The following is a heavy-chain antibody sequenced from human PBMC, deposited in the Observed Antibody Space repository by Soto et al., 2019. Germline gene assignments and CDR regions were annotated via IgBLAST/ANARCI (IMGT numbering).Heavy chain of an antibody. CDR3: ARSPMVLGGPDYYGMDV. J-gene: IGHJ6*02. V-gene: IGHV1-69*04. Sequence: SVKVSCKASGYTFTSYGISWVRQAPGQGLEWMGRIIPILGIANYAQKFQGRVTITADKSTSTAYMELSSLRSEDTAVYYCARSPMVLGGPDYYGMDVWGQGTTVTVSS. D-gene: IGHD3-10*01. CDR2: IIPILGIA. CDR1: GYTFTSYG.